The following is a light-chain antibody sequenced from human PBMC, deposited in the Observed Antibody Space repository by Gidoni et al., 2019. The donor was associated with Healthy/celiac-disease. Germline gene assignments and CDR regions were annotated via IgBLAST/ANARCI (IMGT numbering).Light chain of an antibody. V-gene: IGKV3-11*01. CDR2: DAS. Sequence: EIVLTQSPATLSLSPGERATLSCRASQSVSSYLAWYQQKPGQAPRLLIYDASNRATGIPARFSGSGSGTDFTLTISSLEPEDFAVYYCQQRSNWFGPXTKVEIK. CDR3: QQRSNW. J-gene: IGKJ3*01. CDR1: QSVSSY.